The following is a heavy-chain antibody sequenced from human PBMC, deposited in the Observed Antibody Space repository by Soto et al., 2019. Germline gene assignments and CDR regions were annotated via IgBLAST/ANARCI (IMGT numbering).Heavy chain of an antibody. CDR2: ISSSSSYT. CDR1: GFTFSDYY. D-gene: IGHD6-6*01. CDR3: ARWANGSSSHFDY. J-gene: IGHJ4*02. Sequence: GGSLRLSCAASGFTFSDYYMSWIRQAPGKGLEWVSYISSSSSYTNYADSVKGRFTISRDNAKNSLYLQMNSLRAEDTAVYYCARWANGSSSHFDYWGQGTLVTVSS. V-gene: IGHV3-11*06.